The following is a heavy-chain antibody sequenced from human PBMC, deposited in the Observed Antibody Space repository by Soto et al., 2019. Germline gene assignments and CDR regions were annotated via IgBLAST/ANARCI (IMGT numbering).Heavy chain of an antibody. CDR2: INPNSGGT. J-gene: IGHJ6*02. V-gene: IGHV1-2*04. CDR3: ARWDNWNYNYYYYGMDV. Sequence: ASVKVSCKASGYTFTGYYMHWVRQAPGQGLEWMGWINPNSGGTNYAQKFQGWVTMTRDTSISTAYMELSRLRSDDTAVYYCARWDNWNYNYYYYGMDVWGQGTTVTVSS. CDR1: GYTFTGYY. D-gene: IGHD1-7*01.